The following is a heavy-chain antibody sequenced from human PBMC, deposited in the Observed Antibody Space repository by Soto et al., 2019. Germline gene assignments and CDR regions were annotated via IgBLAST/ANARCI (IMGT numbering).Heavy chain of an antibody. J-gene: IGHJ6*02. CDR3: ARLIVVVPAAIVGFGFHYGMDV. CDR2: IYYSGST. CDR1: GGSISSYY. V-gene: IGHV4-59*08. D-gene: IGHD2-2*02. Sequence: SETLSLTCTVSGGSISSYYWSWIRQPPGKGLEWIGYIYYSGSTNYNPSLKSRVTISVDTSKNQFSLKLGSVTAADTAVYYCARLIVVVPAAIVGFGFHYGMDVWGQGTTVTVSS.